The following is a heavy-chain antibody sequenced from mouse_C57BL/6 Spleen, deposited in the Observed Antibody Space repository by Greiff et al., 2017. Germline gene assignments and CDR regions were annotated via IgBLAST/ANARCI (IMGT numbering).Heavy chain of an antibody. Sequence: VKLMESGAELVKPGASVKISCKASGYAFSSYWMNWVKQRPGKGLEWIGQIYPGDGDTNYNGKFKGKATLTADKSSSTAYMQLSSLTSEDAAVYFGARWDYYGSSYGFAYWGQGTLVTVSA. CDR2: IYPGDGDT. V-gene: IGHV1-80*01. D-gene: IGHD1-1*01. CDR1: GYAFSSYW. CDR3: ARWDYYGSSYGFAY. J-gene: IGHJ3*01.